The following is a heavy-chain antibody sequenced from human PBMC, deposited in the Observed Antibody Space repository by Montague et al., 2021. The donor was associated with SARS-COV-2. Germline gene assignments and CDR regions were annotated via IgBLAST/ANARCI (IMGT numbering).Heavy chain of an antibody. D-gene: IGHD2-15*01. CDR1: GGSISSGGYY. CDR3: ARDKEMIF. CDR2: IYYSVST. Sequence: TLSLTCAVSGGSISSGGYYWNWLRQHPEKGLEWIGYIYYSVSTNYNPFLRSRVTISEDTAKNQFSLKLTSVTAADTAVYYCARDKEMIFWGQGILVTVSS. J-gene: IGHJ4*02. V-gene: IGHV4-31*11.